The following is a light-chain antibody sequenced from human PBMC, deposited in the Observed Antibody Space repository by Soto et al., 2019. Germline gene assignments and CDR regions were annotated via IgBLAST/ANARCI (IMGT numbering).Light chain of an antibody. Sequence: AIRMTQSPSSLSASTGDRVTITCRASQGISSYLAWYQQKPGKAPKLLIYAASTLQSGVPSRFSVSGSGSDFTLTISCLQSEDFATYYCQQYYSYSRFTFCPGNKVDIK. CDR2: AAS. J-gene: IGKJ3*01. CDR1: QGISSY. CDR3: QQYYSYSRFT. V-gene: IGKV1-8*01.